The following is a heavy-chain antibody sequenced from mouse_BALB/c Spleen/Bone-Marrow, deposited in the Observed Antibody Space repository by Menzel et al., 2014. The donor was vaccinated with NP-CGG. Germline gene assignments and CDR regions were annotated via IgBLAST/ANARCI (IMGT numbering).Heavy chain of an antibody. CDR2: IDPPNGNT. CDR1: GFNIKDTY. D-gene: IGHD4-1*01. V-gene: IGHV14-3*02. J-gene: IGHJ4*01. Sequence: EVHLLESGAELVKPGASVKLSCTASGFNIKDTYMHWVKQRSEQGLEWIGRIDPPNGNTKYDTKLQGKATTTADTSSNTAYLQLSSLTSEDTAVYYCARWEYYAMDYWGQGTSVTDSS. CDR3: ARWEYYAMDY.